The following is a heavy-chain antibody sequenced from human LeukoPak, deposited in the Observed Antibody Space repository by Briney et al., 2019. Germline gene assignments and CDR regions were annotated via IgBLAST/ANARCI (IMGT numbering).Heavy chain of an antibody. J-gene: IGHJ4*02. CDR3: AKGSSGSFYSHFDY. Sequence: GGSLRLSCAASGFTFSSYGMSWVRQAPGKGLEWVSAISGSGDSTYYADSVKGRFTISRDNSKNTLYLQMNSLRAEDTAVYYCAKGSSGSFYSHFDYWGQGTLVTVSS. CDR2: ISGSGDST. CDR1: GFTFSSYG. D-gene: IGHD3-10*01. V-gene: IGHV3-23*01.